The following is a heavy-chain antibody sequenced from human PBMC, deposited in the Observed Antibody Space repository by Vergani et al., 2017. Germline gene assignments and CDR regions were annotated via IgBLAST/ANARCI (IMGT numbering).Heavy chain of an antibody. J-gene: IGHJ4*02. V-gene: IGHV7-4-1*02. CDR2: INTNTGNP. CDR1: GYTLSRYS. Sequence: QVQLVQSGSELKKPGASVKVSCKASGYTLSRYSIYWVRQAPGQGLEWMGWINTNTGNPTYAQGFTGRFVFSLDTSVSTAYLQISSLKAEDTAVYYCARAPGQYSSSWYPFDYWGQGTLVTVSS. CDR3: ARAPGQYSSSWYPFDY. D-gene: IGHD6-13*01.